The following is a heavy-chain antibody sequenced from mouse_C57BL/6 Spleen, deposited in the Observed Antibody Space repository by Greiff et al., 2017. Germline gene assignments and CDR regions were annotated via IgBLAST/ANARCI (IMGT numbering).Heavy chain of an antibody. CDR1: GYTFTSYW. CDR2: IDPSDSET. CDR3: ANDSGPNYYAMAY. V-gene: IGHV1-52*01. Sequence: QVQLQQPGAELVRPGSSVKLSCKASGYTFTSYWMHWVKQRPIQGLEWIGNIDPSDSETHYNQKFKDKATLTVDKSSSTAYMHLSSLTSEDTAVYYSANDSGPNYYAMAYWGQGTSVTVSS. D-gene: IGHD3-2*02. J-gene: IGHJ4*01.